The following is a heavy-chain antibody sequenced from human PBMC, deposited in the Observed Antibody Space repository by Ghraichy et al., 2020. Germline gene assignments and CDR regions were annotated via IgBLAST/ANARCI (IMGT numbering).Heavy chain of an antibody. CDR3: VRHGRVVYSSGFYGPGIIDS. Sequence: SETLSLKCTVAGGSTSSSRHYWGWIRQPPGKGLEWIGGIFYSGTTYYNPSLERRVTMSVDEYRDQFSLKLYSVTVADTAVYYCVRHGRVVYSSGFYGPGIIDSWGQGILVPVSS. V-gene: IGHV4-39*01. J-gene: IGHJ4*02. D-gene: IGHD6-19*01. CDR2: IFYSGTT. CDR1: GGSTSSSRHY.